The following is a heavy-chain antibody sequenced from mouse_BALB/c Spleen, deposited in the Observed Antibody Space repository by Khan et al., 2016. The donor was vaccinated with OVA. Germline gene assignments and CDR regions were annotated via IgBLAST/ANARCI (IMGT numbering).Heavy chain of an antibody. J-gene: IGHJ1*01. V-gene: IGHV3-6*02. Sequence: EVQLPESGPGLVKPSQSLSLTCSVTGYSITSGYYWNWIRQFPGNKLEWMGYISYDGSNNYNPSLKNRISITRDTSKNQFFLKLNSVTTEDTATYYCARDYRPRYFDVWGAATSVTVSS. CDR1: GYSITSGYY. CDR3: ARDYRPRYFDV. CDR2: ISYDGSN.